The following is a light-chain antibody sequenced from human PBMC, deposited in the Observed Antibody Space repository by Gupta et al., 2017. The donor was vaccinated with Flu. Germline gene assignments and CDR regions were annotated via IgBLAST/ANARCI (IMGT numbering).Light chain of an antibody. CDR2: DVS. CDR1: TRDVGGYKS. J-gene: IGLJ2*01. CDR3: SSYTSGSTLVVA. Sequence: QSALTQPASVSGSPGQSITISCTGTTRDVGGYKSVSWYQQRPGTAPQLMIYDVSNRPSGISNRFSGSKSGNTASLTISGLQAEDEADYYCSSYTSGSTLVVAFGGGTKLTVL. V-gene: IGLV2-14*01.